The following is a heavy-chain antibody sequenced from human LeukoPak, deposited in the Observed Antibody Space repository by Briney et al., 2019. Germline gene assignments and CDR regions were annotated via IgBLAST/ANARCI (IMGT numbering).Heavy chain of an antibody. Sequence: SGGSLRLSCAAPGFTFSSYWMSWVRQAPGKGLEWVANIKQDGSEKYYVDSVKGRFTISRDNAKNSLYLQMNSLRAEDTAVYYCAKARTRGYSYGSFDYWGQGTLVTVSS. CDR3: AKARTRGYSYGSFDY. D-gene: IGHD5-18*01. J-gene: IGHJ4*02. CDR1: GFTFSSYW. V-gene: IGHV3-7*01. CDR2: IKQDGSEK.